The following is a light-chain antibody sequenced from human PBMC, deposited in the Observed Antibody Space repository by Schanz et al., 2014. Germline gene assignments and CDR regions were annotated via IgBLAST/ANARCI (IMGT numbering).Light chain of an antibody. CDR2: DAS. Sequence: EIVLTQSPATLSLSPGERATLSCRASQSVNIYLAWYQQKPGQAPRLLIYDASNRATGIPARFSGSGSGTDFTLTISRLEPEDFAVYYCQQYGSSPWTFGQGTKVEIK. CDR3: QQYGSSPWT. CDR1: QSVNIY. V-gene: IGKV3-20*01. J-gene: IGKJ1*01.